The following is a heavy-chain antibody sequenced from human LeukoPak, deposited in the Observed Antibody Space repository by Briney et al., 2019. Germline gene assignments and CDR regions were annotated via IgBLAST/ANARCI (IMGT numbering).Heavy chain of an antibody. D-gene: IGHD5-18*01. CDR2: ISINGGST. CDR3: ARGGVYSYDPADY. J-gene: IGHJ4*02. CDR1: GFTFSRYA. V-gene: IGHV3-64*05. Sequence: GGSLRLSCSASGFTFSRYAMHWVRQAPGKGLEYVSSISINGGSTYYADSVKGRFTISRDNSKNTLYVQMSSLRAEDTAVYYCARGGVYSYDPADYWGQGTLVTVSS.